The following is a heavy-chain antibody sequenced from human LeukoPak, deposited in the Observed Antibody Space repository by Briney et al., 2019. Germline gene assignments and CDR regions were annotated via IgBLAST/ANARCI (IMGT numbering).Heavy chain of an antibody. V-gene: IGHV3-23*01. J-gene: IGHJ5*02. CDR2: ISGSTGTT. CDR3: ARDGVEFYNWFDP. D-gene: IGHD2-21*01. CDR1: GFTFNTYA. Sequence: GGSLRLSCAASGFTFNTYAMSWVRQAPGKGLEWVSVISGSTGTTHYADSVKGRFTISRDNAKNTLYLQMNSLRAEDTAVYYCARDGVEFYNWFDPWGQGTLVTVSS.